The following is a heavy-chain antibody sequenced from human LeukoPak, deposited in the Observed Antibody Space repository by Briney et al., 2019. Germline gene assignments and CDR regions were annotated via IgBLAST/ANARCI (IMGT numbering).Heavy chain of an antibody. V-gene: IGHV3-23*01. CDR1: GFTFRDYA. CDR2: ISGSGGST. CDR3: ARDQPNYGDYTTDFDY. J-gene: IGHJ4*02. D-gene: IGHD4-17*01. Sequence: GGSLRLSCTASGFTFRDYAMSWVRQAPGKGLEWLSAISGSGGSTYYADSVKGRSTISRDNSKDTLYLQMNSLRAEDTAVYYCARDQPNYGDYTTDFDYWGQGTLVTVSS.